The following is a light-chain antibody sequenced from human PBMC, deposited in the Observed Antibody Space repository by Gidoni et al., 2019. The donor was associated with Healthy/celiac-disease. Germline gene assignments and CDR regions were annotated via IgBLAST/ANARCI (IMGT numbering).Light chain of an antibody. CDR2: KDS. Sequence: SYELTQPPSVSVSPGQTARITCSGDALPKQYAYWYQQKPGQAPVLVIYKDSERPSGIFERFSGSSSGTTVTLTISGVQAEDEADYYCQSADSSGTYVVFGGGTKLTVV. V-gene: IGLV3-25*03. CDR1: ALPKQY. CDR3: QSADSSGTYVV. J-gene: IGLJ2*01.